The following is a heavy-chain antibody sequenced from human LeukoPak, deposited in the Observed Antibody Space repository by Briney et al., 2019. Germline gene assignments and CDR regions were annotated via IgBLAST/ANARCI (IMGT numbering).Heavy chain of an antibody. CDR3: ARLPPPRSSFSGTSREFDY. J-gene: IGHJ4*02. V-gene: IGHV2-26*01. CDR2: IFSNGEE. D-gene: IGHD6-19*01. Sequence: ESGPVLVKPTETLTLTCTVSGFSLRNPRLGVSWIRQPPGKALEWLAHIFSNGEESHSPSLRSRLTISKDASKSQVVLTMTDMDPVDTATYSCARLPPPRSSFSGTSREFDYWGQGTLVTVSS. CDR1: GFSLRNPRLG.